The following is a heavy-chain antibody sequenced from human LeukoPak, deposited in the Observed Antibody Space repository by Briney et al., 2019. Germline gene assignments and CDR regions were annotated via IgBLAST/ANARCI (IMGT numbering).Heavy chain of an antibody. D-gene: IGHD2-2*01. V-gene: IGHV3-9*01. CDR3: AKDILRESYALDY. CDR2: ISWNSGSI. Sequence: PGRSLRLSCAASGFTFDDYAMHWVRQAPGKGLEWVSRISWNSGSIGCADSVKGRFTISRDNAKNSLYLQMNSLRAEDTALYYCAKDILRESYALDYWGQGTLVTVSS. J-gene: IGHJ4*02. CDR1: GFTFDDYA.